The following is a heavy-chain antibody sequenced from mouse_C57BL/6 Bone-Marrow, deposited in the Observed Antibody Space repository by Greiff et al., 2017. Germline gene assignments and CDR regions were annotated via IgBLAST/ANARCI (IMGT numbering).Heavy chain of an antibody. Sequence: VQLQQSGAELVRPGTSVKVSCKASGYAFTNYLIEWVKQRPGQGLEWIGGINPGSGGTNYNEKFKGKATLTADKSSSTASMQLSSLTSEDSAVYFCARSDFASFAYWGQGTLVTVSA. CDR2: INPGSGGT. J-gene: IGHJ3*01. D-gene: IGHD2-13*01. CDR3: ARSDFASFAY. V-gene: IGHV1-54*01. CDR1: GYAFTNYL.